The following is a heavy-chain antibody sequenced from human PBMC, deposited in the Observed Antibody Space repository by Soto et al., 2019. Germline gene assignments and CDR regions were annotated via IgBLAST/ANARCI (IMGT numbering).Heavy chain of an antibody. CDR3: ARDRMGRDSSSSRDYYYYYGMDV. CDR2: INPNSGGT. J-gene: IGHJ6*02. Sequence: ASVKVSCKASGYTFTGYYMHWVRQAPGQGLEWMGCINPNSGGTNYAQKFQGRVTMTRDTSISTAYMELSRLRSDDTAVYYCARDRMGRDSSSSRDYYYYYGMDVWGQGTTVTVSS. D-gene: IGHD6-6*01. CDR1: GYTFTGYY. V-gene: IGHV1-2*02.